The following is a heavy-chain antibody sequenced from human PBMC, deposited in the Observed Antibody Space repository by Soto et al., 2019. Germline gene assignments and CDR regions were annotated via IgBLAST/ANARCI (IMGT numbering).Heavy chain of an antibody. J-gene: IGHJ4*02. CDR1: GFTFSRYE. CDR2: ISTSGSTI. V-gene: IGHV3-48*03. CDR3: ARELAAAGSFDY. D-gene: IGHD6-13*01. Sequence: GGSLRLSCAASGFTFSRYEMNWVRQAPGKGLEWISYISTSGSTIYYADSVKGRFTISRDNAKNSLYLQMNSLRAEDTAVYYCARELAAAGSFDYWGQGTLVTAPQ.